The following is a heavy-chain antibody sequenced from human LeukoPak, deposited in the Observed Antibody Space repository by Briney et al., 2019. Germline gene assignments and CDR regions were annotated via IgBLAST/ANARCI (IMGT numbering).Heavy chain of an antibody. V-gene: IGHV3-23*01. CDR2: ISGSGGST. CDR3: AKEPARGLQYSSSSHWFDP. J-gene: IGHJ5*02. CDR1: GFTFSSYD. Sequence: PGGSLRLSCAASGFTFSSYDMSWVRQAPGKGLEWVSAISGSGGSTYYADSVKGRFTISRDNSKNTLYLQMNSLRAEDTAVYYCAKEPARGLQYSSSSHWFDPWGQGTLVTVSS. D-gene: IGHD6-13*01.